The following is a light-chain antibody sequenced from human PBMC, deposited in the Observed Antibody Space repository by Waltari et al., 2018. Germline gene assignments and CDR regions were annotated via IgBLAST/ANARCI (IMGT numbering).Light chain of an antibody. CDR1: QSVSVY. J-gene: IGKJ1*01. CDR2: DAS. Sequence: EVVLTQSPATLSLSPGERATLSCRASQSVSVYLAWYQQKPGQAPRLLIYDASDRATGVPARFSGSGSGTDFTLTISSLEPEDFAVYYCQQRTDRRPVTFGQGTRVEMK. V-gene: IGKV3-11*01. CDR3: QQRTDRRPVT.